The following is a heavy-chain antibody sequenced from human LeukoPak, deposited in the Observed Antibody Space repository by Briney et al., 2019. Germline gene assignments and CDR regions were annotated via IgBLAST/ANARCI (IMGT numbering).Heavy chain of an antibody. J-gene: IGHJ5*02. CDR3: ARESDGEQVVPAAMPLDP. V-gene: IGHV1-69*01. Sequence: GSSVKVSCKASGGTFSSYAISWVRQAPGQGLEWMGGTIPIFGTANYAQKFQGRVTITADESTSTAYMELSSLRSEDTAVYYCARESDGEQVVPAAMPLDPWGQGTLVTVSS. D-gene: IGHD2-2*01. CDR1: GGTFSSYA. CDR2: TIPIFGTA.